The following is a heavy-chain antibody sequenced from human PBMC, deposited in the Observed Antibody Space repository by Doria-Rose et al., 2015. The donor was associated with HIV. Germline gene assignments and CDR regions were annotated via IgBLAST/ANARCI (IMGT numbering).Heavy chain of an antibody. CDR1: GYTFSVYY. Sequence: VKKPGASVKVSCKASGYTFSVYYMHWVRQAPGQGLEWMGWINPNSGGTNYAQKFQGRVTMTRDTSISTAYMDLSRLRPDDTAVYYCAREGNGHDLYFDYWGQGSLVTVSS. V-gene: IGHV1-2*02. CDR2: INPNSGGT. CDR3: AREGNGHDLYFDY. D-gene: IGHD5-12*01. J-gene: IGHJ4*02.